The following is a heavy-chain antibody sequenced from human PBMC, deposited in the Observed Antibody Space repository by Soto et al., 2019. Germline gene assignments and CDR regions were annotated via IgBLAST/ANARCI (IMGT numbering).Heavy chain of an antibody. Sequence: QVQLVQSGAEVKKPGSSVKVSCKASGGTFSSYTISWVRQAPGQGLEWMGRIIPILGIANYAQKFQGRVTITADKSTSTDDTELSGLRSEDTAVYYCARDQWSTMVRGTGFDYWGQGTLVTVSS. CDR1: GGTFSSYT. CDR2: IIPILGIA. V-gene: IGHV1-69*08. D-gene: IGHD3-10*01. J-gene: IGHJ4*02. CDR3: ARDQWSTMVRGTGFDY.